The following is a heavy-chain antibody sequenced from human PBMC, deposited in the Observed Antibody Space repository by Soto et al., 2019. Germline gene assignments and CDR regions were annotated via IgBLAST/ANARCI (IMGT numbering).Heavy chain of an antibody. D-gene: IGHD3-10*01. J-gene: IGHJ4*02. CDR1: GFTFSNFW. Sequence: GGSLRLSCAASGFTFSNFWMSWVRQAPGTGLEWVANIKHDGSDKYYVDSVKGRFTISRDNAKNSLYLQMDSLRAEDTAVYYCARSTVRETEVYWGQGTLVTVSS. CDR2: IKHDGSDK. CDR3: ARSTVRETEVY. V-gene: IGHV3-7*01.